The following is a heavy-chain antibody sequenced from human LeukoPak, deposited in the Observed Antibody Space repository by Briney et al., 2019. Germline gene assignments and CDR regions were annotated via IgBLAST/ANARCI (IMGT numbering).Heavy chain of an antibody. CDR1: VVCITRVGYA. CDR3: ARGRYSSGWFKEKTWFDP. CDR2: IFHSGTT. J-gene: IGHJ5*02. Sequence: PSETLSLTCALSVVCITRVGYAWSWIRQPPGNGLEWMDYIFHSGTTNSNPSLKSRLTISVDTSNNQFSMRLRCVTAADTAVYYCARGRYSSGWFKEKTWFDPWGQGALVTVSS. D-gene: IGHD6-19*01. V-gene: IGHV4-30-4*07.